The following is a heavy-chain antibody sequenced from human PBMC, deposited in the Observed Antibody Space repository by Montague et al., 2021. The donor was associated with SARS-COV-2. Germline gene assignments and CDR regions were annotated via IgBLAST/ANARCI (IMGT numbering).Heavy chain of an antibody. CDR2: YYHGGST. CDR1: GGSISSSNW. CDR3: ARDLLRYCSSTSCYNDAFDI. V-gene: IGHV4-4*02. D-gene: IGHD2-2*01. Sequence: SETLSLTCAVSGGSISSSNWWRLVRPPPKRVLWWVGDYYHGGSTNYNPSLKSLVTIAVAKSKNQFSLKLSSVAAADTAVYYGARDLLRYCSSTSCYNDAFDIWGRGTMVTVSS. J-gene: IGHJ3*02.